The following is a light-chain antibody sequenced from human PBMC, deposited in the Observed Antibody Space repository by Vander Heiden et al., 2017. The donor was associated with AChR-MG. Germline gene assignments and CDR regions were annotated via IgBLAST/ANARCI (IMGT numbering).Light chain of an antibody. J-gene: IGKJ5*01. Sequence: DIQMTQSPSSLSASVGDRVTITCRASQSISSYLNWYQQKPGKAPKLLIYAASSLQRGVPSRFSGSGSGTDFTLTISSLQPEDFATYYCQQSDSTPSITFGQGTRLEIK. CDR1: QSISSY. CDR3: QQSDSTPSIT. CDR2: AAS. V-gene: IGKV1-39*01.